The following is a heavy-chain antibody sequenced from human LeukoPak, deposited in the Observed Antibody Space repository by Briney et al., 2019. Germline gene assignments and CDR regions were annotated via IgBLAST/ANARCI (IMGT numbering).Heavy chain of an antibody. D-gene: IGHD6-19*01. J-gene: IGHJ4*02. Sequence: GGSLRLSCAASGFTFSSYGMHWVRQAPGKGLEWVAVIWYDGSNKYYADSVKGRFTISRDNSKNTLYLQMNSLRAEDTAAYYCAKGTLRYSSCYEYWGQGTPVTVSS. CDR2: IWYDGSNK. CDR3: AKGTLRYSSCYEY. V-gene: IGHV3-33*06. CDR1: GFTFSSYG.